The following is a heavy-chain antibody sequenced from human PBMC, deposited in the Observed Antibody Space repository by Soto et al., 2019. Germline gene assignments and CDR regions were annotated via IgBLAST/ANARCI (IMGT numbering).Heavy chain of an antibody. CDR1: GYTFTSYS. CDR2: INPSGGST. Sequence: ASVKVSCKAAGYTFTSYSMHWVRQAPGQGLEWMGVINPSGGSTTYAQKFQGRVTMTRDTSTSTVYMDLNSLRPEDTAVYYCARGGSSSFSWFDHWGQGSLVTSPQ. J-gene: IGHJ5*02. V-gene: IGHV1-46*01. CDR3: ARGGSSSFSWFDH. D-gene: IGHD6-6*01.